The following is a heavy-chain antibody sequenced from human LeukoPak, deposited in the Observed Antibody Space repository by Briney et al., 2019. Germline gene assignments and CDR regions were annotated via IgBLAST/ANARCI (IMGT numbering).Heavy chain of an antibody. CDR2: IYYSGST. CDR1: GGSISSYY. D-gene: IGHD5-12*01. V-gene: IGHV4-59*01. J-gene: IGHJ4*02. CDR3: ARRGYSGYGDFDY. Sequence: SETLSLTCTVSGGSISSYYWSWIRQPPGKGLEWIGYIYYSGSTNYNPSLKSRVTISVDTSKNQFSLKLSSVTAADTAVYYRARRGYSGYGDFDYWGQGTLVTVSS.